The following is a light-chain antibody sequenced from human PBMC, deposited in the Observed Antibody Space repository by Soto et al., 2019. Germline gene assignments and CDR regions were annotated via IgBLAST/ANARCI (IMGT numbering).Light chain of an antibody. J-gene: IGLJ1*01. CDR3: SSHGGRYNYV. CDR1: PSDVGGYIS. V-gene: IGLV2-8*01. CDR2: EVN. Sequence: QSVLTQPPSASGSPGQSVTISCTGTPSDVGGYISVSWYQQRPGKAPKLMIYEVNKRPSGVPDRFSGSKSGSTAFLTVSGLQADDEAEYYCSSHGGRYNYVFGNGTKLTV.